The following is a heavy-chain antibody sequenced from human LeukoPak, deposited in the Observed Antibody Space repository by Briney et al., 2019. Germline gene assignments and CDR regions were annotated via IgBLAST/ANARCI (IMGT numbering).Heavy chain of an antibody. CDR1: GSPFSSYG. J-gene: IGHJ4*02. CDR2: ISNDGKNK. Sequence: GGSLRLSCGASGSPFSSYGMHWVRQAPGKGLEWVAAISNDGKNKFYADSVKGRFTISRDNPKNTMNLQMNSLRAEDTAVYYCARVEASGYDYGAFDYWGQGTLVTVSS. V-gene: IGHV3-30*03. D-gene: IGHD5-12*01. CDR3: ARVEASGYDYGAFDY.